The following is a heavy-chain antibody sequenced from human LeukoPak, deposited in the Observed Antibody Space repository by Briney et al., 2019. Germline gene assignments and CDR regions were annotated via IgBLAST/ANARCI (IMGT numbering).Heavy chain of an antibody. Sequence: GGSLRLSCAASGFTFNNSAMSWVRQAPGKGLEWVSSISGSGRSTYYADSVKGRFTVSKDSSKNTLFLQTNGLRPDDTAIYYCSRHGPRGPFASGTSRVYYGLDVWGKGTTVTVSS. CDR2: ISGSGRST. D-gene: IGHD3-10*01. V-gene: IGHV3-23*01. CDR3: SRHGPRGPFASGTSRVYYGLDV. J-gene: IGHJ6*04. CDR1: GFTFNNSA.